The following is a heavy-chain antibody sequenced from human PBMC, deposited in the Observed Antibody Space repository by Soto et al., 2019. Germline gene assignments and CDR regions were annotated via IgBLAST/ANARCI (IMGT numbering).Heavy chain of an antibody. D-gene: IGHD3-22*01. CDR2: IIPIFGTA. CDR3: ASLDSSGYYSIDY. Sequence: SVKVYCKASGGTFSSYAISWVRQAPGQGLEWMGGIIPIFGTANYAQKFQGRVTITADESTSTAYMELSSLRSEDTAVYYCASLDSSGYYSIDYWGQGTLVTVSS. CDR1: GGTFSSYA. V-gene: IGHV1-69*13. J-gene: IGHJ4*02.